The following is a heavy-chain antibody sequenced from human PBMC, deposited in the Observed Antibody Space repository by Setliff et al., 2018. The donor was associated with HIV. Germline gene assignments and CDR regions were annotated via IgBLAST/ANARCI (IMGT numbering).Heavy chain of an antibody. CDR3: AKADDGAAAGPAP. D-gene: IGHD6-13*01. CDR1: GFRFSSFG. J-gene: IGHJ5*02. V-gene: IGHV3-30*02. CDR2: IWYDGTNK. Sequence: SLRLSCVTSGFRFSSFGMHWVRQAPGKGLEWVALIWYDGTNKNYADSVKGRFTISRDNSKNTVYLQMSSLRVEDTALYYCAKADDGAAAGPAPWGQGTLVTVSS.